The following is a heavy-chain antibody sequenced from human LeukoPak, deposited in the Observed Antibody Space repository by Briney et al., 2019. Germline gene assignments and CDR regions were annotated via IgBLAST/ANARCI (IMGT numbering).Heavy chain of an antibody. CDR1: GFTFSSYN. Sequence: GGSLRLSCAASGFTFSSYNMNWVRQAPGKGLEWVSSISSSSSYIYYADSVKGRFTISRDNAKNSLYLQMNSLRAEDTALYYCAKDVLGYCSGGSCFNWFDPWGQGTLVTVSS. D-gene: IGHD2-15*01. V-gene: IGHV3-21*04. CDR3: AKDVLGYCSGGSCFNWFDP. J-gene: IGHJ5*02. CDR2: ISSSSSYI.